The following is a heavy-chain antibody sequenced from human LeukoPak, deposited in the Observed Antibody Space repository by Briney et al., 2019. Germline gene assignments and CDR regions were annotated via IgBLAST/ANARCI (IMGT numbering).Heavy chain of an antibody. V-gene: IGHV3-21*01. Sequence: GGTLRLSCAASGFTFDTYNFNWVRQAPGKGLEWVATIGSYSSYIHYADSVKGRFTISRDDAKKSIYLLMNSLRAEDTAVYYCARDLVTVTTFSNYYYYMDVWGKGTTVTVSS. D-gene: IGHD4-11*01. CDR1: GFTFDTYN. CDR3: ARDLVTVTTFSNYYYYMDV. CDR2: IGSYSSYI. J-gene: IGHJ6*03.